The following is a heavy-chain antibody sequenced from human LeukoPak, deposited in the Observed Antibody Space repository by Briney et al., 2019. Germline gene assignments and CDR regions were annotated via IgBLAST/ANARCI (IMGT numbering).Heavy chain of an antibody. V-gene: IGHV3-53*01. CDR3: ARRAGAYSHPYDY. Sequence: GGSLRLSCTVSGFTVSSNSMSWVRQAPGKGLEWVSFIYSGVGPHYSDSVKGRFTISRDDSKNTLYLQMNSLRAEDTAVYYCARRAGAYSHPYDYWGQGTLVTVSS. D-gene: IGHD4/OR15-4a*01. CDR1: GFTVSSNS. CDR2: IYSGVGP. J-gene: IGHJ4*02.